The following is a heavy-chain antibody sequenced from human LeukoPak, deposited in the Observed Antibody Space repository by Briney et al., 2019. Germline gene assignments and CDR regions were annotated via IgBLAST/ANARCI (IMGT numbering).Heavy chain of an antibody. CDR1: GFTFSSYA. CDR3: ANVGDYGGANWFDP. CDR2: ISGSGDST. J-gene: IGHJ5*02. D-gene: IGHD4-23*01. V-gene: IGHV3-23*01. Sequence: GGSLRLSCAASGFTFSSYAMNWVRQAPGKGLEWVSGISGSGDSTYYADSVKGRFTISRDNSKNTLYLQMNSLRDEDTAVYYCANVGDYGGANWFDPWGQGTLVTVSS.